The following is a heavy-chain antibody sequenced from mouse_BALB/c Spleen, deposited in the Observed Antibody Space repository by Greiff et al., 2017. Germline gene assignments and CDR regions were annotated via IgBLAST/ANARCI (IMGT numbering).Heavy chain of an antibody. CDR2: INPSNGGT. CDR1: GYTFTSYY. Sequence: VKLLESGAELVKPGASVKLSCKASGYTFTSYYMYWVKQRPGQGLEWIGEINPSNGGTNFNEKFKSKATLTVDKSSSTAYMQLSSLTSEDSAVYYCTRYRYDAMDYWGQGTSVTVSS. J-gene: IGHJ4*01. D-gene: IGHD2-14*01. CDR3: TRYRYDAMDY. V-gene: IGHV1S81*02.